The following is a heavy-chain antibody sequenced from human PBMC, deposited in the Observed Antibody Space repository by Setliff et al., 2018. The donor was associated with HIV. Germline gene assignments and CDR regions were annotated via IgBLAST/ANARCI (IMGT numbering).Heavy chain of an antibody. CDR3: VKGAEKYLQTYKYYFDF. Sequence: PGGSLRLSCAASGFTFSSYGMHWVRQAPGKVLEWVAVIWFDGSKKYYADSVKGRFTISRSNSNNTLYLQMNSLRPEDTGIYYCVKGAEKYLQTYKYYFDFWGQGTLVTVSS. J-gene: IGHJ4*02. V-gene: IGHV3-30*02. CDR2: IWFDGSKK. CDR1: GFTFSSYG. D-gene: IGHD1-1*01.